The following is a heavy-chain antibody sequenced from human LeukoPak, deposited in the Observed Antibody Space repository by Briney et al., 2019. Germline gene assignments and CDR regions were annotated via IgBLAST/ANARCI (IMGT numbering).Heavy chain of an antibody. CDR1: GYTFTGYY. CDR3: ARGSGSWETDAFDI. Sequence: ASVKVSCKASGYTFTGYYMHWVRQAPGQGLVWMGWINPNSGGTNYAQKFQGRVTMTRDTSISTAYMELSRLRSDDTAVYYCARGSGSWETDAFDIWGQGTMVTVSS. V-gene: IGHV1-2*02. J-gene: IGHJ3*02. D-gene: IGHD3-10*01. CDR2: INPNSGGT.